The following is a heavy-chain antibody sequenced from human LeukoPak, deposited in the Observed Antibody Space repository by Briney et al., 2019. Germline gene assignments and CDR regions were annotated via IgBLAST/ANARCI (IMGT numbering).Heavy chain of an antibody. CDR2: ISSSGSTI. V-gene: IGHV3-48*03. CDR1: GFTFSSYE. CDR3: ARDRTAARSWFDP. Sequence: GGSLRLSCAASGFTFSSYEMNWVRQAPGKGLEWVSYISSSGSTIYYADSVKGRFTISRDNAENTLYLQMNSLRAEDTAVYYCARDRTAARSWFDPWGQGTLVTVSS. D-gene: IGHD6-6*01. J-gene: IGHJ5*02.